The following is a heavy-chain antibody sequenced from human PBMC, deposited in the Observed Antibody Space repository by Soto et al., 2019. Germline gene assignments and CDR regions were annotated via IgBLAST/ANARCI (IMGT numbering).Heavy chain of an antibody. D-gene: IGHD5-18*01. CDR3: ARQGGYSYGYVDLDYYYGMDV. Sequence: PSETLSLTCTVSGDSVSSNSYYWSWIRQPPGKGLEFIGYIYYSGSTYYNPSLKSRVTISVDTSKNQFSLKLSSVTAADTAVHYCARQGGYSYGYVDLDYYYGMDVWGQGTTVTVSS. CDR2: IYYSGST. V-gene: IGHV4-39*01. CDR1: GDSVSSNSYY. J-gene: IGHJ6*02.